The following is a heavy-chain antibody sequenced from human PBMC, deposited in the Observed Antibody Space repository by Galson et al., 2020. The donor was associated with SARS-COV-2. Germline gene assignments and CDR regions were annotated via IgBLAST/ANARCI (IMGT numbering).Heavy chain of an antibody. V-gene: IGHV3-30-3*01. CDR1: GFTFSSYA. J-gene: IGHJ6*02. Sequence: TGGSLRLSCAASGFTFSSYAMHWVRQAPGKGLEWVAVISYDGSNKYYADSVKGRFTISRDNSKNTLYLQMNRLGAEDTAVYYCARELSVDIVVTIWLRAPLGYYAMDVWGQVTTVTASS. CDR2: ISYDGSNK. D-gene: IGHD5-12*01. CDR3: ARELSVDIVVTIWLRAPLGYYAMDV.